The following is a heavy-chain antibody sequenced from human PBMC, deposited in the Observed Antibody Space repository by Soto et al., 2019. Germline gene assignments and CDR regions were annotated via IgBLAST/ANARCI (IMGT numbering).Heavy chain of an antibody. CDR3: AKGGRGYDILTGYPESDYFDY. J-gene: IGHJ4*02. D-gene: IGHD3-9*01. V-gene: IGHV3-9*01. Sequence: GGSLRLSCAASGFTFDDYAMHWVRQAPGKGLEWVSGISWNSGSIGYADSVKGRFTISGDNAKNSLYLQMNSLRAEDTALYYCAKGGRGYDILTGYPESDYFDYWGQGT. CDR1: GFTFDDYA. CDR2: ISWNSGSI.